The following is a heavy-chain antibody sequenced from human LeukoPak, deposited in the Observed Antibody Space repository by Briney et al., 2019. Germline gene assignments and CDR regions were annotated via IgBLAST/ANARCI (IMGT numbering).Heavy chain of an antibody. Sequence: GGSLRLSCAASGFSFSNFAMTWVRQAPGKGLEWVSTISGSGDDTHYADSVKGRFTISRDNSKNALYLQMNSLRGEDTAVYYCAKGPPRVDPNWFDPWGQGTLVTVSS. D-gene: IGHD2-15*01. CDR1: GFSFSNFA. CDR2: ISGSGDDT. CDR3: AKGPPRVDPNWFDP. V-gene: IGHV3-23*01. J-gene: IGHJ5*02.